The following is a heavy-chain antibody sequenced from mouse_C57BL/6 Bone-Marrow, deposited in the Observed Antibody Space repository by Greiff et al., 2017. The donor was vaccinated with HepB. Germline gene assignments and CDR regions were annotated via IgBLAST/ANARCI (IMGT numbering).Heavy chain of an antibody. D-gene: IGHD1-1*01. Sequence: QVQLQQSGAELARPGASVKLSCKASGYTFTSYGISWVKQRTGQGLEWIGEIYPRSGNTYYNEKFKGKATLTADKSSSTAYMELRSLTSEDSAVYFCARGITTVVALYAMDYWGQGTSVTVSS. CDR2: IYPRSGNT. CDR3: ARGITTVVALYAMDY. V-gene: IGHV1-81*01. CDR1: GYTFTSYG. J-gene: IGHJ4*01.